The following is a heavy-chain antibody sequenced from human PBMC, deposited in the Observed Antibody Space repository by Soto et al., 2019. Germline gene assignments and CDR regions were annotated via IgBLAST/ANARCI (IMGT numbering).Heavy chain of an antibody. J-gene: IGHJ5*02. CDR2: TSHSGTV. Sequence: PSETLSLTCDVASVSITSSNWWTWVRQPPGKGLEWLGKTSHSGTVNYNATLRSRVTISVDKPKNQLSLKLMSVTAADTAVYYCARTLEAAGTENWFDPWGQGTLVTVSS. V-gene: IGHV4-4*02. CDR1: SVSITSSNW. CDR3: ARTLEAAGTENWFDP. D-gene: IGHD6-13*01.